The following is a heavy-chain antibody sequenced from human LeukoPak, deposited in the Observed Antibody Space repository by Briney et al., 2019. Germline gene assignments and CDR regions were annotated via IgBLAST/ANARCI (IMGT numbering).Heavy chain of an antibody. CDR3: ARGAAAGKVDWFDP. CDR1: GFTFSNSW. D-gene: IGHD6-13*01. V-gene: IGHV3-23*01. Sequence: GGSLRLSCGASGFTFSNSWLHWVRQAPGKGLVWVSTITGGGTGTYYAASVEGRFAISRDNSKNMLFLQMHSLSADDTAVYYCARGAAAGKVDWFDPWGQGTLVTVSS. CDR2: ITGGGTGT. J-gene: IGHJ5*02.